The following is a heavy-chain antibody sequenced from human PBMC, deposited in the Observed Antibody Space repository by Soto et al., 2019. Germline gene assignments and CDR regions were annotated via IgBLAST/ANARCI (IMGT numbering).Heavy chain of an antibody. V-gene: IGHV1-69*01. Sequence: QVHLVQSSAEVKKPGSSVKVSCKASGGTFTSIAFSWVRQAPGQGLEWMGGIIPVLGTPNYAQKFQARVTITADASTTTVHMELSSLRSDDTAVYYCAYSAGLDHLLNYYGLNVWGQGTTVTV. CDR3: AYSAGLDHLLNYYGLNV. CDR2: IIPVLGTP. J-gene: IGHJ6*02. D-gene: IGHD6-13*01. CDR1: GGTFTSIA.